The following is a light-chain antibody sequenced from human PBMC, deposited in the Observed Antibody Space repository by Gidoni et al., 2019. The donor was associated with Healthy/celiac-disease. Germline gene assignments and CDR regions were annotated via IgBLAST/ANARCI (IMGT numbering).Light chain of an antibody. CDR3: QSADSSGTYVV. V-gene: IGLV3-25*03. CDR2: KDS. Sequence: SYALTQPPSVSVSPGQTARIHCSGDALPKQYAYWYQQKPGQAPVLVIYKDSDRPSGIPERFSGSSSGTTVTLTISGVQAEDEADYYCQSADSSGTYVVFGGGTKLTVL. CDR1: ALPKQY. J-gene: IGLJ2*01.